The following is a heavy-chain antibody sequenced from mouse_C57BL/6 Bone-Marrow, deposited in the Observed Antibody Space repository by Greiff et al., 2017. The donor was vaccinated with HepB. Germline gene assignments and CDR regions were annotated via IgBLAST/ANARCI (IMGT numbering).Heavy chain of an antibody. CDR1: GYTFTSYW. D-gene: IGHD2-10*01. J-gene: IGHJ2*01. CDR2: IHPNSGST. Sequence: QVQLQQPGAELVKPGASVKLSCKASGYTFTSYWMHWVKQRPGQGLEWIGMIHPNSGSTNYNEKFKSKATLTVDKSSSTAYMQLSSLTSEDSAVYYCAPYYGNPTSYYFGGWGQGTTLTVAS. V-gene: IGHV1-64*01. CDR3: APYYGNPTSYYFGG.